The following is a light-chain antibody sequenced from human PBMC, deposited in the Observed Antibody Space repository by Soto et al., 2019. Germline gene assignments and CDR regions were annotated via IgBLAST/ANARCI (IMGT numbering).Light chain of an antibody. V-gene: IGKV3-20*01. CDR1: QSISTN. Sequence: EIVLTQSPGTLSLSPGERATLSCRASQSISTNLAWYQQKPCQGPRLLISGASSRATGIPDRFSGSGSGTDFTLTISRLEPEDFALYYCQHYVERSPITFGQGTRLEIK. CDR3: QHYVERSPIT. CDR2: GAS. J-gene: IGKJ5*01.